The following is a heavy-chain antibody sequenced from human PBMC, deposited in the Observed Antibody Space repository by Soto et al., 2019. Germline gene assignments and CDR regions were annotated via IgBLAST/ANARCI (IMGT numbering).Heavy chain of an antibody. J-gene: IGHJ1*01. CDR1: GYTFTGYY. CDR3: ARTFEAGRVQH. Sequence: ASVKVSCKASGYTFTGYYMHWVRQAPGQGLEWMGWINPNSGGTNYAQKFQGWVTMTRDTSISTAYMELSRLSSVTAADTAVYYCARTFEAGRVQHWGQGTLVTVSS. V-gene: IGHV1-2*04. CDR2: INPNSGGT. D-gene: IGHD3-9*01.